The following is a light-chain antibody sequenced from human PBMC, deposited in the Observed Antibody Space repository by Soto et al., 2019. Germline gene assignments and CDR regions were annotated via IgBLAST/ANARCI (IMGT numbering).Light chain of an antibody. CDR2: TNN. Sequence: QSVLTQPPSASGTPGQRVTISCSGSSSNIGSYSVKWYQQLPGTAPKLLIFTNNQRPSGVPDRFSGSKSGTSASLAISGLQSEDEAEYYCATWDDSLNGVVFGGGTKLTVL. CDR1: SSNIGSYS. J-gene: IGLJ2*01. CDR3: ATWDDSLNGVV. V-gene: IGLV1-44*01.